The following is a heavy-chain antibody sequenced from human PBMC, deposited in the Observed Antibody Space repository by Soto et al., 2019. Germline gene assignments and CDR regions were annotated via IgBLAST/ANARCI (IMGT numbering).Heavy chain of an antibody. J-gene: IGHJ3*01. D-gene: IGHD2-2*01. Sequence: LRLSCVASGFTFSKYNMHWVRQAPGKGLEWVAVIWFDGSNQYYAGPVQGRFTISRDNSRSTLYLQMNGLRAEDTAVYHCARDLYATYPSDAFNVWGQGTSVTVSS. V-gene: IGHV3-33*01. CDR3: ARDLYATYPSDAFNV. CDR1: GFTFSKYN. CDR2: IWFDGSNQ.